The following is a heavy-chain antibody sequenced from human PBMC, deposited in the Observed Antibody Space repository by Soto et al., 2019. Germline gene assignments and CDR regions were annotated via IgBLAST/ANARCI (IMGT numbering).Heavy chain of an antibody. CDR3: SRGEHFDGSGYYYVLDV. D-gene: IGHD3-22*01. J-gene: IGHJ6*02. CDR2: IKSSDTSI. V-gene: IGHV3-11*04. CDR1: GFTFSDYY. Sequence: QVQLVESGGGLVKPGGSLKLSCAASGFTFSDYYMSWIRQAPGKGPEWVAYIKSSDTSINYADSVKGRFTISRDNAKNSWYLQMNSLRVEDTAVYYCSRGEHFDGSGYYYVLDVWVQGTTVTVSS.